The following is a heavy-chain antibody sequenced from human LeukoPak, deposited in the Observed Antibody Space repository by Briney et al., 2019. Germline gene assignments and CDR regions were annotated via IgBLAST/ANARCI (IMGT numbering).Heavy chain of an antibody. CDR2: MNPNSGNT. CDR3: ARGEYYGSGSYYNPDFDY. Sequence: GASVKVSCKASGYTFTSYDINWVRQATGQGLEWMGWMNPNSGNTGYAQKFQGRVTMTRNTSISTAYMELSSLRSEDTAVHYCARGEYYGSGSYYNPDFDYWGQGTLVTVSS. V-gene: IGHV1-8*01. J-gene: IGHJ4*02. CDR1: GYTFTSYD. D-gene: IGHD3-10*01.